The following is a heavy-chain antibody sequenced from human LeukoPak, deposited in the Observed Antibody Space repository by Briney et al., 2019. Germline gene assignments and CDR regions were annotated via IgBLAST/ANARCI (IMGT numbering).Heavy chain of an antibody. CDR1: GDSVSSNSAT. Sequence: SQTLSLTFAISGDSVSSNSATWNWIRQSPSRGLEWLGRTYYRSKWYNDYVVSMKSRITINPDTSKNQFSLHLNSVTPEDTAVYYCARDPAYSSGWTRNAFDIWGQGTMVTVSS. V-gene: IGHV6-1*01. D-gene: IGHD6-19*01. J-gene: IGHJ3*02. CDR2: TYYRSKWYN. CDR3: ARDPAYSSGWTRNAFDI.